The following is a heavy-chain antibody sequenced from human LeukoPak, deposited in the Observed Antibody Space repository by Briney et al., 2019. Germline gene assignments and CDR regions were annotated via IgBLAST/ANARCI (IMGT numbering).Heavy chain of an antibody. Sequence: PSETLSLTCAVYGGSFSDYFWSWIRRPPGKGLEWIGEVNHTGSTNYNPSLKSRVTISLDASKNQFSLNLISVTAADSSFYYCARGGRAVPTARQFKPTKWFDSWGQGTLVTVSS. D-gene: IGHD2-2*01. J-gene: IGHJ5*01. V-gene: IGHV4-34*01. CDR2: VNHTGST. CDR3: ARGGRAVPTARQFKPTKWFDS. CDR1: GGSFSDYF.